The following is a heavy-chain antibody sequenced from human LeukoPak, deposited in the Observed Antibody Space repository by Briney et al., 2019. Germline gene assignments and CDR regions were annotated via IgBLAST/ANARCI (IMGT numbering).Heavy chain of an antibody. CDR1: GFTFSSYG. Sequence: GGSLRLSCAASGFTFSSYGMSWVRQAPGKGLEWVSAISGSGGSTYYADSVKGRFTISRDNSKNTLYLQMNSLRAEDTAVYYCAKTFGVVVVKEYFDYWGQGTLVTVSS. CDR2: ISGSGGST. CDR3: AKTFGVVVVKEYFDY. V-gene: IGHV3-23*01. D-gene: IGHD3-22*01. J-gene: IGHJ4*02.